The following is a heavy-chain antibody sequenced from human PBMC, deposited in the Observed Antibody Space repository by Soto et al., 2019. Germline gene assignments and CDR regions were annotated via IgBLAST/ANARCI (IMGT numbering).Heavy chain of an antibody. Sequence: PSETLSLTCTVSGGSISSGGYYWSWIRQHPGKGLEWIGYIYYSGSTYYNPSLKSRVTISVDTSKNQFSLKLSSVTAADTAVYYCARARAAEDSNWFDPSGKGTLVTVSS. V-gene: IGHV4-31*03. CDR2: IYYSGST. J-gene: IGHJ5*02. CDR3: ARARAAEDSNWFDP. D-gene: IGHD2-15*01. CDR1: GGSISSGGYY.